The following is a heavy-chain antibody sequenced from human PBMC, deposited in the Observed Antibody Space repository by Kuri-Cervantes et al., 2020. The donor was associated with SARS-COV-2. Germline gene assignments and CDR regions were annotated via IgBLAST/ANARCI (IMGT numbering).Heavy chain of an antibody. CDR2: IKQDGSEK. D-gene: IGHD3-10*01. CDR3: ARDRSFTPDY. J-gene: IGHJ4*02. Sequence: GESLKISCVASGFSFSSYGMHWVRQTPGKGLEWVANIKQDGSEKYYVDSVKGRFTISRDNAKNSLYLQMNSLRAEDTAVYYCARDRSFTPDYWGQGTLVTVSS. V-gene: IGHV3-7*01. CDR1: GFSFSSYG.